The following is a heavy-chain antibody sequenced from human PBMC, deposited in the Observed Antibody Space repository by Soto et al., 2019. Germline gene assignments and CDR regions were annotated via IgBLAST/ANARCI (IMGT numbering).Heavy chain of an antibody. J-gene: IGHJ6*02. CDR3: ARDAEYNYYDYYGMDV. CDR2: INAGNGNT. V-gene: IGHV1-3*01. Sequence: ASVKVYCKTSGDRFNNDAMHWVRQDTGQRLEWMGWINAGNGNTKYSQKFQGRVTITRDTSASTAYTELSSLRSEDTAVYYCARDAEYNYYDYYGMDVWGQGTTVPVFS. D-gene: IGHD1-20*01. CDR1: GDRFNNDA.